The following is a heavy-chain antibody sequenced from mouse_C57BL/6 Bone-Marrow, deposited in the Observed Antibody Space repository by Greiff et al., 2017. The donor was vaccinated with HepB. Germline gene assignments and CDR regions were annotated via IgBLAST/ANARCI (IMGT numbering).Heavy chain of an antibody. CDR1: GYTFTSYW. J-gene: IGHJ2*01. Sequence: QVQLQQPGAELVKPGASVKLSCKASGYTFTSYWMHWVKQRPGQGLEWIGMIHPNSGSTNYNEKFKNKATLTVDKSSSTAYMQLSSLTSEDSAVYYCARNPVLLSYYFDYWGQGTTLTVSS. CDR2: IHPNSGST. D-gene: IGHD2-1*01. V-gene: IGHV1-64*01. CDR3: ARNPVLLSYYFDY.